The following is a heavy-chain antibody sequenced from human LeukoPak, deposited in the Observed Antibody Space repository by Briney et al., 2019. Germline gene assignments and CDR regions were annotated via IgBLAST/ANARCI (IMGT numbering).Heavy chain of an antibody. CDR3: AREADVLLWFGERWFDP. CDR1: GGSFSGYY. CDR2: INHSGST. J-gene: IGHJ5*02. V-gene: IGHV4-34*01. D-gene: IGHD3-10*01. Sequence: PSETLSLTCAVYGGSFSGYYWSWIRQPPGKGLEWIGEINHSGSTNYNPSLKSRVTISVDTSKNQFSLQLNSVTPEDTAVYYCAREADVLLWFGERWFDPWGQGTLVTVSS.